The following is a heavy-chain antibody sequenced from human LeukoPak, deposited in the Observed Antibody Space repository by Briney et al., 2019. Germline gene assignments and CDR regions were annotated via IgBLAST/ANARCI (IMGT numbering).Heavy chain of an antibody. CDR2: VDPEDGET. J-gene: IGHJ4*02. CDR1: GYTFTDYY. Sequence: ASVKVSCKVSGYTFTDYYMHWGQQAPGKGLEWMGLVDPEDGETIYAEKFQGRVTITADTSTDTAYMELSSLRSEDTAVYYCAVSEKVVPAAKGGFDYWGQGTLVTVSP. CDR3: AVSEKVVPAAKGGFDY. D-gene: IGHD2-2*01. V-gene: IGHV1-69-2*01.